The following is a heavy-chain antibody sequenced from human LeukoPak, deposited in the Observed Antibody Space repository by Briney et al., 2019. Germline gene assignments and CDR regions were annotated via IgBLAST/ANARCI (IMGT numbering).Heavy chain of an antibody. CDR2: ISGSGDST. CDR1: GFTFSAYE. V-gene: IGHV3-23*01. Sequence: GGSLRLSCAASGFTFSAYEMNWVRQAPGKGLEWVSTISGSGDSTYYADSVKGRFIISRDNSKNTLYLQMNSLRAEDTAVYYCAKGRITIFGVAPPGYWGQGTLVTVSS. CDR3: AKGRITIFGVAPPGY. D-gene: IGHD3-3*01. J-gene: IGHJ4*02.